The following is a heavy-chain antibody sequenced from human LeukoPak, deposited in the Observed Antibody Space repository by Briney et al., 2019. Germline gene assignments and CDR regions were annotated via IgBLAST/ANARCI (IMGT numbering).Heavy chain of an antibody. D-gene: IGHD3-10*01. J-gene: IGHJ5*02. CDR3: ARGAYGSGSYNWFDP. V-gene: IGHV4-34*01. CDR2: INHSGST. CDR1: AGSFSGYY. Sequence: PSETLSLTCAVYAGSFSGYYWSWIRQPPGKGLEWIGEINHSGSTNYNPSLKSRVTISVDTSKNQFSLKLSSVTAADTAVYYCARGAYGSGSYNWFDPWGQGTLVTVSS.